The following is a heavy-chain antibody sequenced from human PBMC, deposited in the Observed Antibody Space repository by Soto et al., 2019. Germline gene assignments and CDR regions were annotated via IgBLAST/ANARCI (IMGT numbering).Heavy chain of an antibody. J-gene: IGHJ6*02. D-gene: IGHD6-19*01. Sequence: PGESLKISCKGSGYSFTSYWIGWVRQMPGKGLEWMGIIYPGDSDTRYSPSFQGQVTISADKSISTAYLQWSSLKASDTAMYYCARCYSSGWSGLGYYYYGMDVWGQGTTVTVSS. V-gene: IGHV5-51*01. CDR1: GYSFTSYW. CDR2: IYPGDSDT. CDR3: ARCYSSGWSGLGYYYYGMDV.